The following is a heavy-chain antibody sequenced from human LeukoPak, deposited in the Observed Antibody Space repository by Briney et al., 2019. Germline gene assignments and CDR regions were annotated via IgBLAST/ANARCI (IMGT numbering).Heavy chain of an antibody. Sequence: SETLSLTCSVSGDSISNYYWSWIRQPAGKGLEWIGRLYNTGSTDYNPSLKSRVTMSLDTSKTQVSLDLRSLTAADTAVYYCSGRSLDFKTAGQNPFDIWGQGTMVTVSP. CDR3: SGRSLDFKTAGQNPFDI. J-gene: IGHJ3*02. D-gene: IGHD3-3*01. V-gene: IGHV4-4*07. CDR1: GDSISNYY. CDR2: LYNTGST.